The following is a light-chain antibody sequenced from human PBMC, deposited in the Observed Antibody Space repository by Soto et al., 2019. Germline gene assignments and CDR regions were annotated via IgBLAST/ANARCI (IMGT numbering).Light chain of an antibody. CDR1: QSFSSN. V-gene: IGKV3-15*01. Sequence: VLTQSPGTLSLSPGERATLSCRASQSFSSNLACYQQKPGQAPRLLIYGASTRATGIPARFSGSGSGTEFTLTISSLQSEDFAVYYCQQYNNWPRTFGQGTKVDIK. CDR3: QQYNNWPRT. J-gene: IGKJ1*01. CDR2: GAS.